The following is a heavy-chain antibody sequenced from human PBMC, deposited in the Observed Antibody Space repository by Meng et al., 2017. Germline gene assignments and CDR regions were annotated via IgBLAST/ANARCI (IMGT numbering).Heavy chain of an antibody. CDR1: GFTFSSYW. V-gene: IGHV3-74*01. J-gene: IGHJ6*02. CDR3: ARDLRRITIFGVVTPYCYYGMDV. Sequence: GESLKISCAASGFTFSSYWMHWVRQAPGKGLVWVSRINSDGSSTSYADSVKGRFTISRDNAKNTLYLQMNSLRAEDTAVYYCARDLRRITIFGVVTPYCYYGMDVWGQGTTVTVSS. D-gene: IGHD3-3*01. CDR2: INSDGSST.